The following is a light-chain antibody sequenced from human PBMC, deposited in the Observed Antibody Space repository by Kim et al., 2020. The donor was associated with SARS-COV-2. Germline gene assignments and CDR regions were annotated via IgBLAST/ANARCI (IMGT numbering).Light chain of an antibody. CDR2: EVS. CDR3: CSSAGGSTTPMV. J-gene: IGLJ1*01. CDR1: SSDVGTSNL. Sequence: QSALTQPPSVSGSPGQSITISCTGTSSDVGTSNLVSWYQQHPGKAPKLMIYEVSKRPSGVSLRFSGSKSGNTASLTLSGLQAEDVADYYCCSSAGGSTTPMVFGAGTKVTVL. V-gene: IGLV2-23*02.